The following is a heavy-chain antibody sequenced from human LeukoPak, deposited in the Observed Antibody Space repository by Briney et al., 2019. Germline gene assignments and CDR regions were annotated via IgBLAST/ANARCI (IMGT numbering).Heavy chain of an antibody. CDR3: ARSDGGNGDY. J-gene: IGHJ4*02. D-gene: IGHD4-23*01. CDR1: GGSITSYY. V-gene: IGHV4-59*08. Sequence: PSETLSLTCTVSGGSITSYYWNWIRQPPGKGLEWIGHIHYTGSTSYNPSLKSRVTISVDTSKSHFSLKLSSVTAADTAVYYCARSDGGNGDYWGQGTLVTVSS. CDR2: IHYTGST.